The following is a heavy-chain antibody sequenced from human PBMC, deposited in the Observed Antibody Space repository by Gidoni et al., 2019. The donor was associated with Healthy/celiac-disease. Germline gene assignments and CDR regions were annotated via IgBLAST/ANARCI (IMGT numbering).Heavy chain of an antibody. V-gene: IGHV3-23*01. CDR3: AKTAIVVVPAANLYYYYGMDV. D-gene: IGHD2-2*01. Sequence: GRFTISRDNSKNTLYLQMNSLRAEDTAAYYCAKTAIVVVPAANLYYYYGMDVWGQGTTVTVSS. J-gene: IGHJ6*02.